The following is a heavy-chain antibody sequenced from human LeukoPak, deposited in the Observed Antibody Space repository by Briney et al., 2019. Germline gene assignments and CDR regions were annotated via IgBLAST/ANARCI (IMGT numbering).Heavy chain of an antibody. Sequence: SETLSLTCTVSGYPISSGYYWGWIRQPPGKGLEWIGSISHSGSTYYNPSLKSRVTISVDTSKNQFSLKVRSVTAADTAMYYCAKGDCSSASCQFDYWGQGTLVTVSS. CDR3: AKGDCSSASCQFDY. J-gene: IGHJ4*02. CDR2: ISHSGST. D-gene: IGHD2-2*01. CDR1: GYPISSGYY. V-gene: IGHV4-38-2*02.